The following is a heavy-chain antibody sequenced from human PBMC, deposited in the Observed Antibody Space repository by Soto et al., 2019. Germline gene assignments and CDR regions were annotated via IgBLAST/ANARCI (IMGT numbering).Heavy chain of an antibody. CDR1: GGSFSDFY. Sequence: QVQLQQWGAGLLKPSETLSLTCAVYGGSFSDFYWSWIRQSPGKGLEWLGEINYSGSTNYNPSLKSRITISVDTSKKELYMKLISVTASETAIYYCACYSRDYWGQGTLVTVSS. V-gene: IGHV4-34*01. J-gene: IGHJ4*02. CDR2: INYSGST. CDR3: ACYSRDY. D-gene: IGHD2-15*01.